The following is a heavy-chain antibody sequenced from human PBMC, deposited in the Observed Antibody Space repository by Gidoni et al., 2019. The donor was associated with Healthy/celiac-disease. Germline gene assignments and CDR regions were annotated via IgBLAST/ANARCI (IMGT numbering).Heavy chain of an antibody. Sequence: QVQLQPWGAGLLKPSETLSLTCAVYGGSFSGYYWSWIRQPPGKGLEWIGEINHSGSTNYNPSRKSRVTISVDTSKNQFSLKLSSVTAADTAGYYWARGVGYWGQGTLVTVSS. CDR2: INHSGST. V-gene: IGHV4-34*01. CDR3: ARGVGY. D-gene: IGHD1-26*01. J-gene: IGHJ4*02. CDR1: GGSFSGYY.